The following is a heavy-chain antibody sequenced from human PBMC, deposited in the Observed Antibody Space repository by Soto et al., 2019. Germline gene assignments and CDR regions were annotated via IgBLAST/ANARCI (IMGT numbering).Heavy chain of an antibody. V-gene: IGHV3-23*05. Sequence: PGGSLRLSCVASGFTFSNNDMTWVRQAPGKGLEWVSTIDGTSTFSNYADSVEGRFTISRDNSRNTVYLQMNSLRADDTAVYYCAKNSGRFTAWGQGTLVTVSS. CDR2: IDGTSTFS. CDR1: GFTFSNND. D-gene: IGHD3-10*01. J-gene: IGHJ5*02. CDR3: AKNSGRFTA.